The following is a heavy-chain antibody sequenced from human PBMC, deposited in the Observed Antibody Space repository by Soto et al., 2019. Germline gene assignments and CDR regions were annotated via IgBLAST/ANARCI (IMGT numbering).Heavy chain of an antibody. CDR2: IYYSGTT. Sequence: SETLSLTCTVSGGSISSHYWSWIRQPPGKGLEWIGYIYYSGTTNYNPSLKGRVILSVDTSKNQFSLKLNSVTAADTVVYYCARHGDCSSISCSYYYYMDVWGKGTTVTVSS. CDR1: GGSISSHY. J-gene: IGHJ6*03. CDR3: ARHGDCSSISCSYYYYMDV. V-gene: IGHV4-59*08. D-gene: IGHD2-2*01.